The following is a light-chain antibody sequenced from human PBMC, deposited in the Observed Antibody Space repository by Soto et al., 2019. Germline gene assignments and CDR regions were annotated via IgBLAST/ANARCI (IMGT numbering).Light chain of an antibody. CDR3: CSYAGSSTV. CDR2: EGS. CDR1: NSDVGSYNL. J-gene: IGLJ2*01. V-gene: IGLV2-23*01. Sequence: QSVLTQPASVSGSPGQSITISCTGTNSDVGSYNLVSWYQQHPGKAPKLMIYEGSKRPSGVSNRFSGSKSGNTASLTISGLQAEDESDYYCCSYAGSSTVFGGGTKLTVL.